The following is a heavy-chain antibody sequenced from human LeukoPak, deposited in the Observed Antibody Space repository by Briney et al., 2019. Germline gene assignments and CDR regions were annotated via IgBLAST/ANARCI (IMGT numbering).Heavy chain of an antibody. CDR1: GGSISSYY. J-gene: IGHJ4*02. CDR3: ARGRSAYCGGDCYFDY. CDR2: IYYSGST. V-gene: IGHV4-59*01. D-gene: IGHD2-21*02. Sequence: SETLSLTCTVSGGSISSYYWSWIRQPPGKGLEWIGYIYYSGSTNYNPSLKSRVTISVDTSKNQFSLKLSSVTAADTAVYYCARGRSAYCGGDCYFDYWGQGTLVTVSS.